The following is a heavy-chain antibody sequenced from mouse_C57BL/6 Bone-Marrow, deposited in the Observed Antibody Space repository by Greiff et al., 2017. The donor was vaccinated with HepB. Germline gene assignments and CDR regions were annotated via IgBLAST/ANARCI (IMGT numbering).Heavy chain of an antibody. CDR2: ISNGGGST. CDR3: ARQNYYGSSYGPLAY. D-gene: IGHD1-1*01. Sequence: EVNLVESGGGLVQPGGSLKLSCAASGFTFSDYYMYWVRQTPEKRLEWVAYISNGGGSTYYPDTVKGRFTISRDNAKNTLYLQMSRLKSEDTAMYYCARQNYYGSSYGPLAYWVQGTLVTVSA. J-gene: IGHJ3*01. V-gene: IGHV5-12*01. CDR1: GFTFSDYY.